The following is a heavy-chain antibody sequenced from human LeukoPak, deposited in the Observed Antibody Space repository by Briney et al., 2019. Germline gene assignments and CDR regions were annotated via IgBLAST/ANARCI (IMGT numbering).Heavy chain of an antibody. Sequence: SETLSLTCTVSGGSVNNNYWGWIRQPPGKGLEWVGYIYSSGSTTYNPSLESRLTISIDTSKNPFSLQLSSLTAADTPVYYCAKRAVTTAGDLWFDPWGQGTLVTVSS. V-gene: IGHV4-59*08. D-gene: IGHD2-21*01. CDR1: GGSVNNNY. CDR2: IYSSGST. CDR3: AKRAVTTAGDLWFDP. J-gene: IGHJ5*02.